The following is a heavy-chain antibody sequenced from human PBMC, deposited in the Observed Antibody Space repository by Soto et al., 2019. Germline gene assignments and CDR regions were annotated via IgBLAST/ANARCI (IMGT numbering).Heavy chain of an antibody. D-gene: IGHD1-26*01. J-gene: IGHJ4*02. V-gene: IGHV3-7*03. Sequence: GGSLRLSCVTYGLTFTDYWMSWVRQAQGKGLEWVANIKQDESEKNYLDSVKGRFTISRDNAKNSLYLQMNSLRAEDTAVYYCASDRFRGTYYLRGVTYFFEEGGQGAPFTVSA. CDR1: GLTFTDYW. CDR2: IKQDESEK. CDR3: ASDRFRGTYYLRGVTYFFEE.